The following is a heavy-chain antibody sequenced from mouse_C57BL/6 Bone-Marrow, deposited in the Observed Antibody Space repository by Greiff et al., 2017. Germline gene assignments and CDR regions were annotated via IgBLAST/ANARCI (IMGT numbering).Heavy chain of an antibody. V-gene: IGHV1-39*01. Sequence: VQLQQSGPELVKPGASVKISCKASGYSFTDYNMNWVKQSNGKSLEWIGVINPNYGTTSYNQKFKGKATLTVDKSASTAYMQLNSLTSEDAADYYCARGYDYDYAMDYWGQGTSVTVSS. CDR1: GYSFTDYN. J-gene: IGHJ4*01. CDR3: ARGYDYDYAMDY. D-gene: IGHD2-4*01. CDR2: INPNYGTT.